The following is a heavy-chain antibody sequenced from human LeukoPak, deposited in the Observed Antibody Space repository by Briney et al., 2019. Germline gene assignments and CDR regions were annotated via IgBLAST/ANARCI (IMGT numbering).Heavy chain of an antibody. CDR2: IYYSGST. V-gene: IGHV4-61*01. Sequence: SETLSLTCTVSGGSVSSDSYFWTWIRQPPGKGLEWIGYIYYSGSTNYNPSLKSRVTISLDTSKSQISLKLSSVTAADPAVYYCARGQRSLEDYWGQGTLVTVSS. CDR3: ARGQRSLEDY. CDR1: GGSVSSDSYF. J-gene: IGHJ4*02. D-gene: IGHD1-1*01.